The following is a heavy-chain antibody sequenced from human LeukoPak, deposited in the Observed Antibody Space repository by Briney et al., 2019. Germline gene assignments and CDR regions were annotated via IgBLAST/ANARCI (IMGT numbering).Heavy chain of an antibody. CDR2: ISSNGRRT. CDR3: VKDRDSGYDSLDY. D-gene: IGHD5-12*01. Sequence: GGSLRLSCSASGFTFSSYAMHWVRQAPGKGLEYVSAISSNGRRTYYADSVKGRFTISGDNSKNTLYLQMSSLRAEDTAVYCCVKDRDSGYDSLDYWGQGTLVTVSS. J-gene: IGHJ4*02. V-gene: IGHV3-64D*06. CDR1: GFTFSSYA.